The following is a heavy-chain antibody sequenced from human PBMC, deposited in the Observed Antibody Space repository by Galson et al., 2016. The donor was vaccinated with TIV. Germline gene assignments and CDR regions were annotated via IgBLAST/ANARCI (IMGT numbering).Heavy chain of an antibody. V-gene: IGHV3-48*03. Sequence: SLRLSCAASGFTFSSYEMNWVRQAPGKGLEWVSYIIESGRSTYYADSVKGRFSISRDNAKNSLYLQMSSLRAEETAVYYCARGRGYCDTTSCYVDYWGQGTLVTVSS. J-gene: IGHJ4*02. CDR3: ARGRGYCDTTSCYVDY. CDR1: GFTFSSYE. CDR2: IIESGRST. D-gene: IGHD2-2*01.